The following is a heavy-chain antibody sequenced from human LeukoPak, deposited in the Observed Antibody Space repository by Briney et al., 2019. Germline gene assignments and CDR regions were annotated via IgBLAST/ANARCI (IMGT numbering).Heavy chain of an antibody. J-gene: IGHJ4*02. CDR1: GFTFSSYG. CDR2: IRYDGSNK. Sequence: PGGSLRLSCAASGFTFSSYGMHWVRQAPGKGLEWVAFIRYDGSNKYYADSVKGRFTISRDNSKNTLYLQMNSLRAEDTAVYYCAKDDGILTGYYNPTDFDYWGQGTLVTVSS. CDR3: AKDDGILTGYYNPTDFDY. V-gene: IGHV3-30*02. D-gene: IGHD3-9*01.